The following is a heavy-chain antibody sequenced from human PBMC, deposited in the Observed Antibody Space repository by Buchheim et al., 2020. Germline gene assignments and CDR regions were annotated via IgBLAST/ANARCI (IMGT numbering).Heavy chain of an antibody. CDR3: ARVIAARSTIDY. D-gene: IGHD6-6*01. J-gene: IGHJ4*02. CDR2: ISNSSSYI. Sequence: EVQLVESGGGLVKPGGSLRLSCAASGFTFSSYSMNWVRQAPGKGLEWVSSISNSSSYIYYADSVKGRFTIPRDKSKNSMYLQMNSLRAEDTAVYYCARVIAARSTIDYWGQGTL. V-gene: IGHV3-21*01. CDR1: GFTFSSYS.